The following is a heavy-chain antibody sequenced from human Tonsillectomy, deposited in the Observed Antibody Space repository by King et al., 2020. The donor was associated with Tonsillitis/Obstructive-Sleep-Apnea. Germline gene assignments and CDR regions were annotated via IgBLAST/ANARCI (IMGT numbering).Heavy chain of an antibody. CDR2: ISSSGSFT. CDR3: ARHSTVTTWGFYYYMDV. D-gene: IGHD4-17*01. CDR1: GFTFTDYY. J-gene: IGHJ6*03. V-gene: IGHV3-11*05. Sequence: VQLVESGGGLVKPGGSLRLSCAASGFTFTDYYMTLIRQAPGKGLEWVSYISSSGSFTNYGDSVKGRFTISRDNARKSLFLQMNSLRADDTAVYFCARHSTVTTWGFYYYMDVWGKGTTVTVSS.